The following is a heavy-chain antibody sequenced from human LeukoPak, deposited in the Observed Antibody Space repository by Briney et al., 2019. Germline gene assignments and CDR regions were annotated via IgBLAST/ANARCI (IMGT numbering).Heavy chain of an antibody. J-gene: IGHJ4*02. D-gene: IGHD2-15*01. V-gene: IGHV1-18*01. Sequence: GSSVKVSCKASGGTFSSYAISWVRQAPGQGLEWMGWISAYNGNTNYAQKLQGRVTMTTDTSTSTAYMELRSLRSDDTAVYYCARAVGGYCSGGSCYSTSQFDYWGQGTLVTVSS. CDR3: ARAVGGYCSGGSCYSTSQFDY. CDR1: GGTFSSYA. CDR2: ISAYNGNT.